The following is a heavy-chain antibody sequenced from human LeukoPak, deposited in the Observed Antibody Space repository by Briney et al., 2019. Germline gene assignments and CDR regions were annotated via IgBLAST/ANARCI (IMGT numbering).Heavy chain of an antibody. CDR2: IIGGGGST. Sequence: GGTLRLSCAASGFTFSNYGMSWVRQAPGKGLEWVSGIIGGGGSTYYADSVKGRFTISGDNSRNTLFLQMNSLRAEDTAVYYCARTKPQQFDILSWGQGTLVTVSS. CDR3: ARTKPQQFDILS. D-gene: IGHD3-9*01. J-gene: IGHJ4*02. CDR1: GFTFSNYG. V-gene: IGHV3-23*01.